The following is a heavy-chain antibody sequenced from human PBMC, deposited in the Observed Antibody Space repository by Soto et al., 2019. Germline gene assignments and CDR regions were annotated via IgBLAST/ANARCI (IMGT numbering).Heavy chain of an antibody. V-gene: IGHV3-23*01. D-gene: IGHD1-1*01. J-gene: IGHJ4*02. Sequence: PVGSLRLSCAASGFTFSSYAMSWFRQAPVKGLEWVSAISGSGTSTYYAPSVKGRFTISSDSSKNTLYLQMYSLRAEDTAIYYCAKSLSGLVSFGHFNYWGQAALVTVSS. CDR3: AKSLSGLVSFGHFNY. CDR2: ISGSGTST. CDR1: GFTFSSYA.